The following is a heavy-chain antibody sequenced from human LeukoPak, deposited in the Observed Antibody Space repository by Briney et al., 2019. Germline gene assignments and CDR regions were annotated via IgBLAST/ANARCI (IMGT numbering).Heavy chain of an antibody. CDR1: GFTFRAYG. D-gene: IGHD3-22*01. CDR2: ISYNGGST. CDR3: ARAEYHYDSGGYYYLY. V-gene: IGHV3-64*02. J-gene: IGHJ4*02. Sequence: GGSLRLSCAASGFTFRAYGMHWVRQAPGKGLEYVSAISYNGGSTYYADSVKGRFTVSRDNSKNTLYLQMGSLRAEDMAVYYCARAEYHYDSGGYYYLYWGQGILVTVSS.